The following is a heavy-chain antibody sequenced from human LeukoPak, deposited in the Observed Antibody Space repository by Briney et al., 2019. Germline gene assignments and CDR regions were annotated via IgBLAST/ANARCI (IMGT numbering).Heavy chain of an antibody. CDR3: ARDRYYYDSSGYDPYFDY. CDR2: IYYSGST. J-gene: IGHJ4*02. V-gene: IGHV4-39*07. D-gene: IGHD3-22*01. Sequence: PSETLSLTCTVSGDSISSRSYYWGWIRQPPGKGLEWIGSIYYSGSTYYNPSLKSRVTMSVDTSKNQFSLKLSSVTAADTAVYYCARDRYYYDSSGYDPYFDYWGQGTLVTVSS. CDR1: GDSISSRSYY.